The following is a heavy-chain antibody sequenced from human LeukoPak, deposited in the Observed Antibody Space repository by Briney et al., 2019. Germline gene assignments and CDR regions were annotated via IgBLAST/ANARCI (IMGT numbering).Heavy chain of an antibody. CDR2: ISSNGGST. CDR3: ARGGGGGYSVDY. D-gene: IGHD1-26*01. Sequence: GSLRLSCAASGFTFSSYAMRWVRQAPGKGLEYVSAISSNGGSTYSANSVKGRFTISRDNSKNTLYLQMGSLRAEDMAVCYCARGGGGGYSVDYWGQGTLVTVSS. V-gene: IGHV3-64*01. J-gene: IGHJ4*02. CDR1: GFTFSSYA.